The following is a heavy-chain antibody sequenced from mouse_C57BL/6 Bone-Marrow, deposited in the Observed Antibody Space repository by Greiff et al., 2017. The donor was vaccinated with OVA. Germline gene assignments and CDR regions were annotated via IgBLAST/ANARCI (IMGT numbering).Heavy chain of an antibody. CDR2: ISSGGSYT. D-gene: IGHD1-1*01. CDR1: GFTFSSYG. J-gene: IGHJ2*01. V-gene: IGHV5-6*01. Sequence: EVQGVESGGDLVKPGGSLKLSCAASGFTFSSYGMSWVRQTPDKRLEWVATISSGGSYTYYPDSVKRRFTISRDNAKNTLYLQMSSLKSEDTAMYYCARHYYGSSYYWGQGTTLTVSS. CDR3: ARHYYGSSYY.